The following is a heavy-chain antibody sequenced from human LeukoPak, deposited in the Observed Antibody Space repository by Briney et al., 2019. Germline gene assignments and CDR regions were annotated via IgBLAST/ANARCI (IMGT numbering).Heavy chain of an antibody. D-gene: IGHD6-13*01. J-gene: IGHJ3*02. CDR3: AKASSWYIGAFDI. CDR1: GFTFDDYA. CDR2: ISWNSGSI. V-gene: IGHV3-9*01. Sequence: GGSLRLSCAASGFTFDDYAMHWLRQAPGKGLEWVLGISWNSGSIGYADSVKGRFTISRDNAKNSLYLQMNSLRAEDTALYYCAKASSWYIGAFDIWGQGTMVTVSS.